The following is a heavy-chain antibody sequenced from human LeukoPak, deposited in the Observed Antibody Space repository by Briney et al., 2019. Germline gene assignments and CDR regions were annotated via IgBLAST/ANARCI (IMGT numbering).Heavy chain of an antibody. CDR2: ISYDGSNK. J-gene: IGHJ4*02. Sequence: GGSLRLSCAASGFTFSYYAMHWVRQAPGKGLEWVAVISYDGSNKYYADSVKGRFTISRDNSKNTLYLQMNSLRAEDTAVYYCARETTYYGSGSYYSHFDYWGQGTLVTVSS. D-gene: IGHD3-10*01. V-gene: IGHV3-30-3*01. CDR1: GFTFSYYA. CDR3: ARETTYYGSGSYYSHFDY.